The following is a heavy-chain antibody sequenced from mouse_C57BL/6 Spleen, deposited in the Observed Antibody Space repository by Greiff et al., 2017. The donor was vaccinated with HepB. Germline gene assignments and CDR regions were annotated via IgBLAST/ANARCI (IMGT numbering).Heavy chain of an antibody. CDR1: GYAFTNYL. CDR2: INPGSGGT. CDR3: ERSGGSSVY. D-gene: IGHD1-1*01. Sequence: QVQLKQSGAELVRPGTSVKVSCKASGYAFTNYLIEWVKQRPGQGLEWIGVINPGSGGTNYNEKFKGKATLTADKSSSTAYMQLSSLTSEDSAVYFCERSGGSSVYWGQGTTLTVSS. J-gene: IGHJ2*01. V-gene: IGHV1-54*01.